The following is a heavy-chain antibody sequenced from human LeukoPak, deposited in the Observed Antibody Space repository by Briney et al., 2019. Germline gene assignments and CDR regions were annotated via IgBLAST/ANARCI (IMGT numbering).Heavy chain of an antibody. CDR3: AKDSVGATPDY. J-gene: IGHJ4*02. Sequence: GGSLRLSCAASGFTFSSYAMHWVRQAPGKGLEWVAVISYDGSNKYYADSVKGRFTISRDNSKNALHLQMNSLRAEDTAVYYCAKDSVGATPDYWGQGTLVTVSS. D-gene: IGHD1-26*01. CDR2: ISYDGSNK. V-gene: IGHV3-30-3*01. CDR1: GFTFSSYA.